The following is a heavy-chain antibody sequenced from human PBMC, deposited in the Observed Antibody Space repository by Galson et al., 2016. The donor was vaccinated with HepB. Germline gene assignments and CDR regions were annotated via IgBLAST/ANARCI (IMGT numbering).Heavy chain of an antibody. Sequence: QVQLQESGPGLVRPSETLSLTCTVSGGSISSGTYYWGWIRQPPGKGLEWIGTIYSGGRTYYNPSLMSRLTISVGTSKNQFSLRLSSVTAADTAVYYCARHGRTAAVEFDYWGQGTLVTVSS. CDR3: ARHGRTAAVEFDY. CDR1: GGSISSGTYY. D-gene: IGHD6-13*01. V-gene: IGHV4-39*01. J-gene: IGHJ4*02. CDR2: IYSGGRT.